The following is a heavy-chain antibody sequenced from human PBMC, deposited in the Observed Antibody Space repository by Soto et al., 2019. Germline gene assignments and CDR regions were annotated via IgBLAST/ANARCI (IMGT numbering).Heavy chain of an antibody. V-gene: IGHV3-7*05. CDR1: GFTFSSYW. J-gene: IGHJ4*02. Sequence: GGSLRLSCAASGFTFSSYWMSWVRQAPGKGLEWVANIKQDGSEKYYVDSVKGRFTISRDNAKNSLYLQMNSLRAEDTAVYYCARGNWNDVRYFDYWGQGTLVTVSS. CDR2: IKQDGSEK. D-gene: IGHD1-20*01. CDR3: ARGNWNDVRYFDY.